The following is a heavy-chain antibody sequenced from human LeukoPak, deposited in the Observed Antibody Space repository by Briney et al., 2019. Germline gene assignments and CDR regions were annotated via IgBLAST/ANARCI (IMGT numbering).Heavy chain of an antibody. V-gene: IGHV1-69*04. Sequence: GASVKVSCKASGGTFSSYAISWVRQAPGQGLEWMGRIIPILGIANYAQKFQGRVTITADKSTSTAYMELSSLRSEDTAVYYCARAREQQLGDYFDYWGQGTLVTVSS. D-gene: IGHD6-13*01. CDR3: ARAREQQLGDYFDY. J-gene: IGHJ4*02. CDR1: GGTFSSYA. CDR2: IIPILGIA.